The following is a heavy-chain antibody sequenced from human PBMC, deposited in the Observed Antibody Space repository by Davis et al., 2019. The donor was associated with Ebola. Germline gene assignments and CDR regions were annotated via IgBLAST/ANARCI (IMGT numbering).Heavy chain of an antibody. Sequence: ASVKVSCKASGYTFTSYGISWVRQAPGQGLEWMGWISAYNGNTNYAQKLQGRVTMTTDTSTSTAYMELRSLRSDDTTVYYCARVWVGYSGYDWLDYWGQGTLVTVSS. D-gene: IGHD5-12*01. V-gene: IGHV1-18*01. CDR3: ARVWVGYSGYDWLDY. CDR1: GYTFTSYG. J-gene: IGHJ4*02. CDR2: ISAYNGNT.